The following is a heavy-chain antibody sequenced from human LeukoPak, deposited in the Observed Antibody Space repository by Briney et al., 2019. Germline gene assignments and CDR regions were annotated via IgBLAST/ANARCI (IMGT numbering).Heavy chain of an antibody. Sequence: GGSLRLSCAASGFTFSSYSMNWVRQAPGKGLGWVSVIYAGDTIKYADSVKGRFTISRDNSKNTVYLQMNSLRAEDTALYYCATIGTGDYREDSWGQGTLVTVSS. J-gene: IGHJ4*02. CDR1: GFTFSSYS. CDR2: IYAGDTI. D-gene: IGHD3/OR15-3a*01. V-gene: IGHV3-66*01. CDR3: ATIGTGDYREDS.